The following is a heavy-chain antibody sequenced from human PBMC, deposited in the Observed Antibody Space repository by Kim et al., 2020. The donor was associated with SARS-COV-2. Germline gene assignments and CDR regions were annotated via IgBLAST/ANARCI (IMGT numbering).Heavy chain of an antibody. D-gene: IGHD3-10*01. CDR3: AKERRVWSKGFGELST. J-gene: IGHJ5*02. V-gene: IGHV3-30*02. Sequence: SVKGRFTISRDNSKNTLYLQMNSLRAEDTAVYYWAKERRVWSKGFGELSTWGQGTLVTVSS.